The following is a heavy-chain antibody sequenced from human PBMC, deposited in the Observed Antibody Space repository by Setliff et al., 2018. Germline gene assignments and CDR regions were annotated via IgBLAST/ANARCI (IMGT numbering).Heavy chain of an antibody. CDR1: GYTFTNYY. V-gene: IGHV1-46*01. D-gene: IGHD6-13*01. J-gene: IGHJ4*02. Sequence: ASVKVSCKASGYTFTNYYMYWLRQAPGQGPEWMGIINIGGGSASYAQKFQGRVTMTSDTSTSTVYLDLSGLTSEDTAVYYCGRAGVAAADRKGLLDHWGQGTLVTVSS. CDR2: INIGGGSA. CDR3: GRAGVAAADRKGLLDH.